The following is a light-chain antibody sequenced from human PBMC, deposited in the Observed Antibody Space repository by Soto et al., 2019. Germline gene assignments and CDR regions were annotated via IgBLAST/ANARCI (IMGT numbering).Light chain of an antibody. CDR3: CLSVGATTYV. CDR1: SGYVGTYSL. CDR2: EGH. J-gene: IGLJ1*01. Sequence: QSVLAQPASVSGSPGQSITISCTGASGYVGTYSLVSWYQQHPGKAPKVVIYEGHKRPSGVPDRFSGSTSVNTASLTISGLQTDDEADYYCCLSVGATTYVFGTGTKVTVL. V-gene: IGLV2-23*01.